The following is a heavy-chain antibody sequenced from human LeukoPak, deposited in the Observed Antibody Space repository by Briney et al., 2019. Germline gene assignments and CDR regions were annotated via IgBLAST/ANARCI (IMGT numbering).Heavy chain of an antibody. J-gene: IGHJ4*02. CDR3: ARNTDFWSGYYTI. V-gene: IGHV1-2*02. CDR2: INPNSGGT. D-gene: IGHD3-3*01. CDR1: GSTFTAYH. Sequence: ASVNVSCKASGSTFTAYHMHWVRQAPGQGLEWMGWINPNSGGTNYAQKFQGRVTMTRDTSISTAYMELSRLRSDDTAVYYCARNTDFWSGYYTIWGQGTLVTVSS.